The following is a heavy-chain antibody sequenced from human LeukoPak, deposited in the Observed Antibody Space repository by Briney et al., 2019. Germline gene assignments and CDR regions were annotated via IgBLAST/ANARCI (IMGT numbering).Heavy chain of an antibody. CDR1: GFTFSSYG. D-gene: IGHD3-10*01. CDR2: IRYDGSNK. V-gene: IGHV3-30*02. J-gene: IGHJ4*02. Sequence: GGSLRLSCVASGFTFSSYGMHWVRQAPGKGLEWVAFIRYDGSNKYYADSVKGRFTISRDNSKNTLYLQMNSLRAEDTAVYYCAKDPLWFGESFGFDYWGQGTLVTVSS. CDR3: AKDPLWFGESFGFDY.